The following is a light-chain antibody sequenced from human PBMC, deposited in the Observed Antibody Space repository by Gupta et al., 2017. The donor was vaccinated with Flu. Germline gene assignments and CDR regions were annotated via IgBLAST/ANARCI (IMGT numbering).Light chain of an antibody. CDR1: SSDVGGYNY. J-gene: IGLJ1*01. Sequence: QSALTQPASVSGSPGQSITISCTGTSSDVGGYNYVSWYQQHPDKAPKLMIYDVSKRPAGVANRFSGSKAGNTASLTISGLQEEDEADYYCSSVGSSNIYVFGSGTKVTV. CDR2: DVS. CDR3: SSVGSSNIYV. V-gene: IGLV2-14*03.